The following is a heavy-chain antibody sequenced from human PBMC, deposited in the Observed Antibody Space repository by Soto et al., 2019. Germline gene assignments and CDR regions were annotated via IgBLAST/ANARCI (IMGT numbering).Heavy chain of an antibody. Sequence: EVQLVESGGGLVKPGGSLRLSCAASGFTFSTYSMNWVRQAPGTGLEWVLSISSSGTYTYYTDSVKGRFTISRDNAKNSLYLQMNSLRAEDTAVYYCVRYGSSNWFDPWGQGTLVTVSS. CDR1: GFTFSTYS. J-gene: IGHJ5*02. D-gene: IGHD6-6*01. V-gene: IGHV3-21*01. CDR2: ISSSGTYT. CDR3: VRYGSSNWFDP.